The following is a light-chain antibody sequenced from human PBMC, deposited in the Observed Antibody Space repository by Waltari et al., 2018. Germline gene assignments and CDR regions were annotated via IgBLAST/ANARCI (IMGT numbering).Light chain of an antibody. CDR2: DVS. J-gene: IGLJ2*01. CDR1: SSDVGAYNY. V-gene: IGLV2-14*03. Sequence: QSALTQPASVSGSPGQSITISCTGTSSDVGAYNYVSWYQQHPGKAPKVMIYDVSDRPSGVSNRFSGAKSGNTASLTISGLQAEDEGDYYCSSYTTTNTRIVGGGTKLTVL. CDR3: SSYTTTNTRI.